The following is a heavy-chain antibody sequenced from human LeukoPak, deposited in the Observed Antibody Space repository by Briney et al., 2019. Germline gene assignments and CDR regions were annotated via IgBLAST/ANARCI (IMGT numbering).Heavy chain of an antibody. CDR1: GGSISSYY. CDR2: IYYSGST. D-gene: IGHD6-19*01. J-gene: IGHJ4*02. V-gene: IGHV4-59*01. CDR3: ARVGASSGWIFDY. Sequence: PSETLSLTCTVSGGSISSYYWSWIRQPPGKGLEWIGYIYYSGSTNYNPSLKSRVTISVDTSKNQFSLKLSSVTAADAAVYYCARVGASSGWIFDYWGQGTLVTVSS.